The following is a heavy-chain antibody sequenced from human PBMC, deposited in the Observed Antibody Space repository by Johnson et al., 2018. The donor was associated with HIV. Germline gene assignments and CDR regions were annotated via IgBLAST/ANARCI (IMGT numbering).Heavy chain of an antibody. CDR1: GFTVSTNY. J-gene: IGHJ3*02. CDR2: IYSSGST. CDR3: ARDTVRGELELPDGFDI. D-gene: IGHD1-7*01. Sequence: MQLVESGGGLIQPGGSLRLSCAASGFTVSTNYMSWVRQAPGKGLDWVSVIYSSGSTYYTDSVKGRFTTSRDNSKKTVYLQMNSLRAEDTAVYYCARDTVRGELELPDGFDIWGQGTMVTVSS. V-gene: IGHV3-53*01.